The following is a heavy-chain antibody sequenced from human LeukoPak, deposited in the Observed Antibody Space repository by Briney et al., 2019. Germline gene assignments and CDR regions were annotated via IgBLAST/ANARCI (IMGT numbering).Heavy chain of an antibody. CDR2: ISYDGSNR. D-gene: IGHD3-22*01. CDR1: GFTFSSYA. CDR3: ARRGYYYDSSGYCDY. J-gene: IGHJ4*02. V-gene: IGHV3-30-3*01. Sequence: GGSLRLSCAASGFTFSSYAMHWVRQAPGKGLEWVAVISYDGSNRYYADSVKGRFTISRDNSKNTLYLQMNSLRAEDTAVYYCARRGYYYDSSGYCDYWGQGTLVTVSS.